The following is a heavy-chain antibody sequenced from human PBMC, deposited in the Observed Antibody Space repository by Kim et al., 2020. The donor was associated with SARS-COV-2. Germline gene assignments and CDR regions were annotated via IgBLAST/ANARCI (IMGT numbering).Heavy chain of an antibody. D-gene: IGHD4-17*01. CDR3: ARVAYGGYARGGMDV. Sequence: AASVGGRFTISKDNSRNPMYRKMNRLRAEDTAVYYCARVAYGGYARGGMDVWGQGTTVTVSS. J-gene: IGHJ6*02. V-gene: IGHV3-33*01.